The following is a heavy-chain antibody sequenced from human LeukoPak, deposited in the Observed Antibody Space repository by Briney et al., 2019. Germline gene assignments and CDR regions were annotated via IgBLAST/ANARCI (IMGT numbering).Heavy chain of an antibody. CDR1: GGSISSYY. J-gene: IGHJ6*04. D-gene: IGHD2-2*01. V-gene: IGHV4-59*01. CDR3: ARDRRSSPYYYYGMDV. Sequence: SETLSLTCTVSGGSISSYYWSWIRQPPGKGLEWIGYIYYSGGTNYNPSLKSRVTISVDTSKNQFSLKLSSVTAADTAVYYCARDRRSSPYYYYGMDVWGKGTTVTVSS. CDR2: IYYSGGT.